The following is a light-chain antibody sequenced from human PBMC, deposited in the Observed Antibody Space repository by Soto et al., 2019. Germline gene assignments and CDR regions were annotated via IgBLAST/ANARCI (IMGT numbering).Light chain of an antibody. J-gene: IGKJ5*01. CDR3: QQADSLPLFT. V-gene: IGKV1-12*01. Sequence: DIQMTQSPSSVSASVGDRVTITCRASQDISTWLAWYQQKPGKAPKLLIYAASSLFSGVPSRFSGSGSGTDFSLTISSLQPEDFATYYCQQADSLPLFTFGQGTRLDLK. CDR2: AAS. CDR1: QDISTW.